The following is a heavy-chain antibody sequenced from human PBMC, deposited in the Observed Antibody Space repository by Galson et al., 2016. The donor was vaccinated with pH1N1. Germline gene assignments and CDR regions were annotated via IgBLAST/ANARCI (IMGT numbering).Heavy chain of an antibody. J-gene: IGHJ4*02. CDR3: ARVPRGEQLYYFDY. CDR2: IYYSGST. CDR1: GDSISSGTYY. V-gene: IGHV4-31*03. Sequence: LSLTCTVSGDSISSGTYYWSWIRQPAGKGLEWIGYIYYSGSTYYNPSLKSRVTISVDTSKNQFSLKLSSVTAADTAVFYCARVPRGEQLYYFDYWGQGTLVTVSS. D-gene: IGHD5-18*01.